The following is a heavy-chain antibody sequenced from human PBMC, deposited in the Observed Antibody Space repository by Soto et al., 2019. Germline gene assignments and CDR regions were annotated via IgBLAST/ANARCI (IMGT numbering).Heavy chain of an antibody. Sequence: PGWSLILSCASSGLTFSSYAMSLVRQAPRKGLELGSAISVSGSSTYYADSVKGRFTISRDNSENTLFLQMNSLRAENTAVYYGAYFTGLNCCWGMDVWGQGTKVTVSS. J-gene: IGHJ6*02. CDR2: ISVSGSST. CDR3: AYFTGLNCCWGMDV. V-gene: IGHV3-23*01. CDR1: GLTFSSYA. D-gene: IGHD2-15*01.